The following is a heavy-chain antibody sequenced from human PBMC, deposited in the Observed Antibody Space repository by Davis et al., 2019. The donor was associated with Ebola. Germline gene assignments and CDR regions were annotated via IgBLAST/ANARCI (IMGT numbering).Heavy chain of an antibody. J-gene: IGHJ6*04. CDR3: ARDMAGGSGVDYYYYYGMDV. D-gene: IGHD3-10*01. CDR1: GYTFTSYA. Sequence: AASVKVSCKASGYTFTSYAMNWVRQAPGQGLEWMGWINTNTGNPTYAQGFTGRFVFSLDTSVSTAYLQISSLKAEDTAVYYCARDMAGGSGVDYYYYYGMDVWGKGTTVTVSS. V-gene: IGHV7-4-1*02. CDR2: INTNTGNP.